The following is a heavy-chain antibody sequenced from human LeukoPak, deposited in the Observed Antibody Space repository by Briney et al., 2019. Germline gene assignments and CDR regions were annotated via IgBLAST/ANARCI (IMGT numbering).Heavy chain of an antibody. CDR2: IKQDGREK. CDR1: GFTFSNHW. CDR3: PKDIHYFQSDY. Sequence: PGGSLRLSCAASGFTFSNHWMRWARQAPGKGVEWVASIKQDGREKQHVGSVRGRFTISRDNANNLLDLQMNSLTAEDTAVYYCPKDIHYFQSDYWGQGTLVTVSS. D-gene: IGHD3-10*01. V-gene: IGHV3-7*01. J-gene: IGHJ4*02.